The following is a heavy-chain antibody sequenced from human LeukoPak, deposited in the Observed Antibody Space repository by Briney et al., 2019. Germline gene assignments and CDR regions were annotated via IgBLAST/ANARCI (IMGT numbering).Heavy chain of an antibody. V-gene: IGHV4-4*07. D-gene: IGHD2-21*01. CDR1: GGSISSYY. J-gene: IGHJ3*02. CDR2: IYTSGST. CDR3: ARGMGHCGGDCRWRAFDI. Sequence: SETLSLTCTVSGGSISSYYWSWIRQPAGKGLEWIGRIYTSGSTNYNPSLKSRVTMSVDTSKNQFSLKLSSVTAADTAVYYCARGMGHCGGDCRWRAFDIWGQGTVVTVSS.